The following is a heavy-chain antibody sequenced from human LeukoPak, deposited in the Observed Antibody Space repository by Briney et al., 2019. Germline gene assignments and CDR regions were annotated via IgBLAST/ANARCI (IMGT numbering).Heavy chain of an antibody. CDR2: IYYSGST. CDR1: GGSISSSSYY. Sequence: SETLSLTCIVSGGSISSSSYYWGWIRQPPGKGLEWIGSIYYSGSTYYNPSLKSRVTISVDTSKNQFSLKLSSVTAADTAVYYCARRAHDYGDYGWFDPWGQGTLVTVSS. CDR3: ARRAHDYGDYGWFDP. V-gene: IGHV4-39*01. D-gene: IGHD4-17*01. J-gene: IGHJ5*02.